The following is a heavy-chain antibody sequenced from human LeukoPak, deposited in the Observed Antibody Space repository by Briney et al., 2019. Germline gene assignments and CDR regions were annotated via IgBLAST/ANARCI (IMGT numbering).Heavy chain of an antibody. CDR3: ARSSTMIVVDDAFDI. CDR2: ISSSGSTI. CDR1: GFTFSSYE. D-gene: IGHD3-22*01. V-gene: IGHV3-48*03. Sequence: HPGGSLRLSCAASGFTFSSYEMNWVRQAPGKGLEWVSYISSSGSTIYYADSVKGRFTTSRDNAKNSLYLQMNSLRAEDTAVYYCARSSTMIVVDDAFDIWGQGTMVTVSS. J-gene: IGHJ3*02.